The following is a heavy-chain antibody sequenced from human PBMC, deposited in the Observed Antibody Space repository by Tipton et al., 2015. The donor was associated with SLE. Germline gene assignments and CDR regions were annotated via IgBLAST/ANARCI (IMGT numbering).Heavy chain of an antibody. CDR2: IYHSGGT. D-gene: IGHD3-3*01. CDR3: ARGVVTYFDC. V-gene: IGHV4-59*04. J-gene: IGHJ4*02. Sequence: TLSLTCTVSGGAISTYYWSWLRQSPGKGLEWIGYIYHSGGTYYNPSLKSRVTMSVDRSKNQFSLKLSSVTAADTAVYYCARGVVTYFDCWGQGTLVTVSS. CDR1: GGAISTYY.